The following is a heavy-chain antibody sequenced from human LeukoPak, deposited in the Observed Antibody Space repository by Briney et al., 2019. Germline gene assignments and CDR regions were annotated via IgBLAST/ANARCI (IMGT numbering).Heavy chain of an antibody. Sequence: GGSLRLSCAASGFTFSSCGMHWVRQAPGKGLEWVAVIWYDGSNKYYADSVKGRFTISRDNSKNTLYLQMNSLRAEDTAVYYCAKHRRDGYNSLYYFDYWGQGTLVTVSS. V-gene: IGHV3-33*06. CDR3: AKHRRDGYNSLYYFDY. CDR2: IWYDGSNK. CDR1: GFTFSSCG. D-gene: IGHD5-24*01. J-gene: IGHJ4*02.